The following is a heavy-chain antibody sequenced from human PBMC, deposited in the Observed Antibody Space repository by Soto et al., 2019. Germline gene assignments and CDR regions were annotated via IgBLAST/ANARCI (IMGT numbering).Heavy chain of an antibody. CDR3: AKDGSDYYDSSGSFFDY. CDR2: ISGSGGST. V-gene: IGHV3-23*01. Sequence: GGSLRLSCAASGFTFSSYAMSWARQAPGMGLEWVSAISGSGGSTYYADSVKGRFTISRDNSKNTLYLQMNSLRAEDTAVYYCAKDGSDYYDSSGSFFDYWGQGTLVTVSS. D-gene: IGHD3-22*01. J-gene: IGHJ4*02. CDR1: GFTFSSYA.